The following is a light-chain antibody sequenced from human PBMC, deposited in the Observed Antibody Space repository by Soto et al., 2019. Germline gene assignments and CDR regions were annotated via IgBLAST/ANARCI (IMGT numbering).Light chain of an antibody. V-gene: IGKV3-15*01. Sequence: EIVMTQSPATLSVSAGERATLSCRASQSVSSYLAWYQQKPGQAPRLLIYRASTRATGIPARFSGSGSGTEFTLTISSLQSEDFAVYYCQQYNNWPRAFGQGTKVDI. CDR1: QSVSSY. CDR3: QQYNNWPRA. J-gene: IGKJ1*01. CDR2: RAS.